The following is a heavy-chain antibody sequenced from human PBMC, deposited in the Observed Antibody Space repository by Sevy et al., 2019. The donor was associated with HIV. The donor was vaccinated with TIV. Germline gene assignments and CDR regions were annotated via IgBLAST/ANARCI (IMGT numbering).Heavy chain of an antibody. Sequence: GGSLRLSCAASGFGFSGTWMNWVRQAPGKGLEWVAIISPEGSRIDYADSVKGRLIISRHNANSSVSLQMNSLRVEDMGVYYCAKDRGWKTFDYWGQGALVTVSS. J-gene: IGHJ4*02. CDR1: GFGFSGTW. V-gene: IGHV3-7*04. D-gene: IGHD3-10*01. CDR2: ISPEGSRI. CDR3: AKDRGWKTFDY.